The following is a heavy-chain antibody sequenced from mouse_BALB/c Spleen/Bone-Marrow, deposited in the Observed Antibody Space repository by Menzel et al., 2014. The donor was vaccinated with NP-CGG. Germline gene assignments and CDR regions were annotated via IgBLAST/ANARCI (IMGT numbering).Heavy chain of an antibody. CDR3: ARWDTAAMDY. D-gene: IGHD4-1*01. CDR1: GYTFSSYW. J-gene: IGHJ4*01. Sequence: VQLQQSGAELMKPGASVKISCKATGYTFSSYWIEWVKQRSGHGLEWSGEILPGRGSTNYNEKFKGKATFTSDTSSITAYMQLSSLTSEDSAVYYCARWDTAAMDYWGQGTSVTVSS. V-gene: IGHV1-9*01. CDR2: ILPGRGST.